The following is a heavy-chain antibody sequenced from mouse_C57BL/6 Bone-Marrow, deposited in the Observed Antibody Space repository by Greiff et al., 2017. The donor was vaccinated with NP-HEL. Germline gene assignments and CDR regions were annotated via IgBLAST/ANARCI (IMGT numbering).Heavy chain of an antibody. CDR2: IYPGNSDT. V-gene: IGHV1-5*01. CDR3: TRCNVSLRPVAY. Sequence: VQLKESGTVLARPGASVKMSCKTSGYTFTSYWMHWVTQRPGQGLEWIGAIYPGNSDTSYNQKFKGKAKLTAVTSASTAYMELSSLTKEDSAAYYCTRCNVSLRPVAYWGQGTLVTVSA. CDR1: GYTFTSYW. J-gene: IGHJ3*01. D-gene: IGHD1-2*01.